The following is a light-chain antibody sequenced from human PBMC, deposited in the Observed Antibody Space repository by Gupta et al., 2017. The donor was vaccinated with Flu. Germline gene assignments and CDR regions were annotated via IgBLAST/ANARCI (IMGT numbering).Light chain of an antibody. CDR2: AAS. J-gene: IGKJ2*01. CDR3: QQSYSTPVT. Sequence: PSSLSASVGDSVTITCRASQSISSYLNWYQQKPGKAPKLLIYAASSLQSGVPSRFSGSGSGTDFTLTISSLQPEDFATYYCQQSYSTPVTFGQGTKLEIK. CDR1: QSISSY. V-gene: IGKV1-39*01.